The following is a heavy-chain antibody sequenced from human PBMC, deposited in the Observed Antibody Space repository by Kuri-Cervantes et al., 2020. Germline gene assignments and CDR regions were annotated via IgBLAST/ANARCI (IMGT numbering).Heavy chain of an antibody. CDR3: AATNYYDSSGYYDP. V-gene: IGHV1-18*01. Sequence: ASVKVSCKASGYTFTSYGISWVRQAPGQGLEWMGWISAYNGNTNYAQKFQERVTITRDMSTSTAYMELSSLRSEDTAVYYCAATNYYDSSGYYDPWGQGTLVTVSS. CDR1: GYTFTSYG. CDR2: ISAYNGNT. J-gene: IGHJ5*02. D-gene: IGHD3-22*01.